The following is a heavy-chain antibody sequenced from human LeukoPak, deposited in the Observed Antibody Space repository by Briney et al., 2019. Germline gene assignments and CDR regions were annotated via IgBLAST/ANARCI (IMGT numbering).Heavy chain of an antibody. V-gene: IGHV1-3*01. CDR2: INAGNGNT. D-gene: IGHD2-8*02. J-gene: IGHJ4*02. CDR3: ARLVDYYFDY. CDR1: GYTFTSYA. Sequence: EASVKVSCKASGYTFTSYAMHWVRQAPGQRLEWMGWINAGNGNTKYSQKFQGRVTITRDTSASTAYMELRSLRSDDTAVYYCARLVDYYFDYWGQGTLVTVSS.